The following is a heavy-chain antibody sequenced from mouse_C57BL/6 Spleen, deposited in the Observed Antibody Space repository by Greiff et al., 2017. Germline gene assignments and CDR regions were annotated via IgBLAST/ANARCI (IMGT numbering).Heavy chain of an antibody. D-gene: IGHD1-1*01. CDR3: ARFYYGGFDY. CDR1: GYAFSSSW. Sequence: VQLQQSGPELVKPGASVKISCKASGYAFSSSWMNWVKQRPGKGLEWIGRIYPGDGDTKYNGKFKGKATLTADKSSSTAYMQLSSLTSEDSAVYFCARFYYGGFDYWGQGTTLTVSS. V-gene: IGHV1-82*01. CDR2: IYPGDGDT. J-gene: IGHJ2*01.